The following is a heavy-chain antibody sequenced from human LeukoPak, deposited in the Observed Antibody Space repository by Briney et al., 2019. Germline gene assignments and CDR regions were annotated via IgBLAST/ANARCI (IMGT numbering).Heavy chain of an antibody. D-gene: IGHD2-15*01. CDR2: MNPNSGNT. CDR3: AIVVVAALYDAFDI. J-gene: IGHJ3*02. Sequence: GASVKVSCKASGYTFTSYDINWVRHATGQGLEGMGWMNPNSGNTGYAQKFQGRVTMTRNTSISTAYMELSSLRSEDTAVYYCAIVVVAALYDAFDIWGQGTMVTVSS. V-gene: IGHV1-8*01. CDR1: GYTFTSYD.